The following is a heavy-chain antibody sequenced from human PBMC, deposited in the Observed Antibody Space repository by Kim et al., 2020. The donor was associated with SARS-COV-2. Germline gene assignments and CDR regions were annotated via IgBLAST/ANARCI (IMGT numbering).Heavy chain of an antibody. Sequence: SETLSLTCTVSGGSISSYYWSWIRQPPGKGQEWIGYIYYSGSTNYNPSLKSRVTISVDTSKNQFSLKLSSVTAADTAVYYCARGREWLWPNWYFDLWGRGTLFTVSS. CDR3: ARGREWLWPNWYFDL. V-gene: IGHV4-59*01. CDR1: GGSISSYY. J-gene: IGHJ2*01. D-gene: IGHD3-3*01. CDR2: IYYSGST.